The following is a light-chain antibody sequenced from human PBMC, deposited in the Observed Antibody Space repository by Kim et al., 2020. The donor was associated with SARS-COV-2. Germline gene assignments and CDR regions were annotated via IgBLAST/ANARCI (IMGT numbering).Light chain of an antibody. CDR1: QSISRY. Sequence: APVGDRVTRTGPARQSISRYFSWYHQNPEKAPKLLIYAASSLQSGVPSRFSGSGSGTDFTLTISSLKPEDFATDYCQQSYRTPRTFGQGTKVDI. J-gene: IGKJ1*01. CDR2: AAS. V-gene: IGKV1-39*01. CDR3: QQSYRTPRT.